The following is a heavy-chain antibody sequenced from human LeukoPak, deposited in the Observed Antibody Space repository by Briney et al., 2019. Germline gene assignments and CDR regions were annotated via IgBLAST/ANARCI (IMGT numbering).Heavy chain of an antibody. Sequence: ASVKVSCKASGYTFTGYYMHWVRQAPGQGLEWMGWINPNSGGTNYAQKFQGRVTMTRDTSISTAYMELSRLRSEDTAVYYCATEITMVRGVHLRAFDIWGRGTMVTVSS. D-gene: IGHD3-10*01. CDR1: GYTFTGYY. J-gene: IGHJ3*02. V-gene: IGHV1-2*02. CDR3: ATEITMVRGVHLRAFDI. CDR2: INPNSGGT.